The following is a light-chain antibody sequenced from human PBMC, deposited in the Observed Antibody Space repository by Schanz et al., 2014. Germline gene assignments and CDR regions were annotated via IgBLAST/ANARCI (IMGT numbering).Light chain of an antibody. CDR1: SSDVGGYNY. CDR2: EGS. J-gene: IGLJ2*01. CDR3: CSYAGTNTLV. Sequence: QSVLTQPPSASGSPGQSVTISCSGTSSDVGGYNYVSWYQQPPGTAPKLMIYEGSKRPSGVSNRFSGSKSGNTASLTISGLQAEDEADYYCCSYAGTNTLVFGGGTKVTVL. V-gene: IGLV2-8*01.